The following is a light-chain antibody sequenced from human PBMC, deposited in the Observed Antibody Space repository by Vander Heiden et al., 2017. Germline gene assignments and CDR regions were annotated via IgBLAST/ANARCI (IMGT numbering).Light chain of an antibody. CDR1: QGISNY. Sequence: IQMTQFPPSLSASVGDGVTITCRASQGISNYLNWYQQKPGKGPELLIYTASTLKSGVPSRFRGSGSGTDFTLSISSLQPTDFATYYCQQTYSTPPTFGQGTKVEIK. CDR3: QQTYSTPPT. CDR2: TAS. V-gene: IGKV1-39*01. J-gene: IGKJ1*01.